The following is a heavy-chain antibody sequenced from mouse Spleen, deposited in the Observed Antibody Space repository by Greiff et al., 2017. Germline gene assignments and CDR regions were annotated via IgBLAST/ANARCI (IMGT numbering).Heavy chain of an antibody. CDR1: GYTFTSYW. V-gene: IGHV1-55*01. Sequence: VQLQQPGAELVKPGASVKMSCKASGYTFTSYWITWVKQRPGQGLEWIGDIYPGSGSTNYNEKFKSKATLTVDTSSSTAYMQLSSLTSEDSAVYYCARGGNYGYDGFAYWGQGTLVTVSA. CDR2: IYPGSGST. CDR3: ARGGNYGYDGFAY. J-gene: IGHJ3*01. D-gene: IGHD2-2*01.